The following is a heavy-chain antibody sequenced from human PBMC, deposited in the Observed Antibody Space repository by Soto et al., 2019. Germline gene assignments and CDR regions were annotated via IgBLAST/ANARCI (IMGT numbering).Heavy chain of an antibody. J-gene: IGHJ4*02. D-gene: IGHD1-26*01. V-gene: IGHV3-7*04. Sequence: EVQLVESGGGLVQRGGSLRLSCAASGFTFNSYWMSWVRQAPGKGLEWVAYINQDGSEKYYVDSVKGRFTISRDNAKNSLYLQMNSLRVEDTAVYYCVRGVGFDYWGQGTLVTVSS. CDR3: VRGVGFDY. CDR2: INQDGSEK. CDR1: GFTFNSYW.